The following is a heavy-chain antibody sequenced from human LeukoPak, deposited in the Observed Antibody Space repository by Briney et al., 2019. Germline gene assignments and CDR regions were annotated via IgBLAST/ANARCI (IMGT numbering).Heavy chain of an antibody. CDR2: IWYDGSNK. CDR1: GFTFSSYG. Sequence: GRSLRLSCAASGFTFSSYGMDWVRQAPGKGLEWVAVIWYDGSNKYYADSVKGRFTISRDNSKNTLYLQMNSLRAEDTAVYYCAKDDSSGYYLDYWGQGTLVTVSS. CDR3: AKDDSSGYYLDY. V-gene: IGHV3-33*06. D-gene: IGHD3-22*01. J-gene: IGHJ4*02.